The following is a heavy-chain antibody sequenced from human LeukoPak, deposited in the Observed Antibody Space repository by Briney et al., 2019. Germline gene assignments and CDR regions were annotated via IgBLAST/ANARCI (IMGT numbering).Heavy chain of an antibody. J-gene: IGHJ3*02. V-gene: IGHV4-59*12. D-gene: IGHD2-15*01. CDR2: IYYSGST. CDR3: ARLVVVVAAPDAFDI. Sequence: KTSETLSLTCAVSGGSLGSYYWSWIRQPPGKGLEWIGYIYYSGSTNYNPSLKSRVTMSVETSKNQFSLKLSSVTAADTAVYYCARLVVVVAAPDAFDIWGQGTMVTVSS. CDR1: GGSLGSYY.